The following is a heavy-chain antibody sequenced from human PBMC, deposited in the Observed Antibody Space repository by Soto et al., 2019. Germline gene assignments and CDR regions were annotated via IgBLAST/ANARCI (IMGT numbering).Heavy chain of an antibody. CDR1: GFAFTGYY. CDR3: AKDLTRQLAYGFGP. D-gene: IGHD6-6*01. V-gene: IGHV1-2*02. CDR2: INAHSGGT. Sequence: ASVKVSCKASGFAFTGYYIHWLRQAPGQGLEWMGWINAHSGGTEYAQKFQGRVTLTRDTSISTAYMTLSSLRSDDTAIYYCAKDLTRQLAYGFGPWGQRTHVTVPS. J-gene: IGHJ5*02.